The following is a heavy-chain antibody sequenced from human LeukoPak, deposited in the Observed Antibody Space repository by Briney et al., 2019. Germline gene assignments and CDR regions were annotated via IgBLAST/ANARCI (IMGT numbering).Heavy chain of an antibody. J-gene: IGHJ4*02. Sequence: PGGSLRLSCAASGFTFSSYSMNWVRQAPGKGLEWVSSISSSSSYIYYADSVKGRFTVSRDNSKNTLYLQMNSLRAEDTAVYYCAKDGGTGEFDYWGQGTLVTVSS. CDR2: ISSSSSYI. V-gene: IGHV3-21*01. CDR3: AKDGGTGEFDY. CDR1: GFTFSSYS. D-gene: IGHD3/OR15-3a*01.